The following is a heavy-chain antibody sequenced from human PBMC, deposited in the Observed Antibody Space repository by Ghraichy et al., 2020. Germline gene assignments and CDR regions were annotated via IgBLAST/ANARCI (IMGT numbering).Heavy chain of an antibody. V-gene: IGHV6-1*01. CDR3: ARGVSRFRGDYLDY. D-gene: IGHD2-2*01. Sequence: SQTLSLTCAISGDSISSNSAAWNWIRQSPSRGLEWLGRTYYRSRWFNDYALSVRSRTTINPDTSKNQVSLRLNSVTPEDTAVYYCARGVSRFRGDYLDYWGLGTLVTVSS. CDR2: TYYRSRWFN. CDR1: GDSISSNSAA. J-gene: IGHJ4*02.